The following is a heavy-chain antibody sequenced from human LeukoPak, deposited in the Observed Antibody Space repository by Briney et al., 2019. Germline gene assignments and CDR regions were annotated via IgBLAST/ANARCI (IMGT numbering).Heavy chain of an antibody. Sequence: GGSLRLSCAVSGFDVNDNHMYWVRQGPGKGLEWVAIIYSDGKTYYADSVRGRFTISRDNSENTLSLQMNSLRAEDTAVYYCTTQGGLVVVTTVDYWGQGTLVTVSS. J-gene: IGHJ4*02. CDR3: TTQGGLVVVTTVDY. CDR1: GFDVNDNH. D-gene: IGHD3-22*01. V-gene: IGHV3-53*01. CDR2: IYSDGKT.